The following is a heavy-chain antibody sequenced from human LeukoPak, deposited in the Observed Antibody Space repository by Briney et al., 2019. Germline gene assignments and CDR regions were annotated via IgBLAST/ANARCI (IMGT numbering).Heavy chain of an antibody. CDR1: GYTSTNYG. J-gene: IGHJ4*02. D-gene: IGHD6-19*01. Sequence: ASVKVSCKASGYTSTNYGISWVRQAPGQGLEWMGWIGGYNGKTKYVEKLQGRATMTTDTSTSTAYMELRSLRSDDTAVYYCARAVAGNLDYWGQGTLVTVSS. V-gene: IGHV1-18*01. CDR2: IGGYNGKT. CDR3: ARAVAGNLDY.